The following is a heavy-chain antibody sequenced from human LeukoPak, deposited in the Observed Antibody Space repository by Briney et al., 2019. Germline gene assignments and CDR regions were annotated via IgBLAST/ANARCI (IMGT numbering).Heavy chain of an antibody. CDR1: GGTFSSYA. J-gene: IGHJ4*02. D-gene: IGHD6-13*01. CDR2: IIPIFGTA. Sequence: SVKVSCKASGGTFSSYAICWVRQAPGQGLEWMGRIIPIFGTANYAQKFQGRVTITTDESTSTAYMELSSLRSEDTAVYYCARDLRAAGPFDYWGQGTLVTVSS. V-gene: IGHV1-69*05. CDR3: ARDLRAAGPFDY.